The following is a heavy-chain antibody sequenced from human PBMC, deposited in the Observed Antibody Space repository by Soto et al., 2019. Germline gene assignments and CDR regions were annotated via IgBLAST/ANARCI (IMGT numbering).Heavy chain of an antibody. J-gene: IGHJ4*02. Sequence: GASVKVSCKASGGTFSSYAISWVRQAPGQGLEWMGGIIPIFGTANYAQKFQGRVTITADKSTSTAYMELSSLRSEDTAVYYCASIAAAAAFDYWGQGTPVTVSS. CDR2: IIPIFGTA. V-gene: IGHV1-69*06. D-gene: IGHD6-13*01. CDR3: ASIAAAAAFDY. CDR1: GGTFSSYA.